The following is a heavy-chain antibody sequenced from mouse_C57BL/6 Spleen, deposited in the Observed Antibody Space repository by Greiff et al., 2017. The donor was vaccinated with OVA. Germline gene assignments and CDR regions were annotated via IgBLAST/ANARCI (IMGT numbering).Heavy chain of an antibody. J-gene: IGHJ3*01. Sequence: DVQLVESGGGLVQPGGSLKLSCAASGFTFSDYYMYWVRQTPEKRLEWVAYISNGGGSTYYPDTVKGRFTISRDNAKNTLYLQMSRLKSEDTAMYYCARDYYGSSYYWGQGTLVTVSA. CDR2: ISNGGGST. CDR1: GFTFSDYY. D-gene: IGHD1-1*01. V-gene: IGHV5-12*01. CDR3: ARDYYGSSYY.